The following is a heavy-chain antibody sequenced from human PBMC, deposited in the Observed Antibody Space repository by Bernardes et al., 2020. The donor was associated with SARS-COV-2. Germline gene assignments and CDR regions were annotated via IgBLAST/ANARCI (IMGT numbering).Heavy chain of an antibody. V-gene: IGHV3-74*01. J-gene: IGHJ4*02. CDR2: ISGSGSRT. D-gene: IGHD6-19*01. CDR1: GYTFSRFW. CDR3: ARTPGKALAGAFDY. Sequence: GGSLSLSCAASGYTFSRFWMHWVRQAPGKGLVWVSRISGSGSRTNYADSVKGRFTISRDNAKNSLFLQMNSLKAEDTAVYYCARTPGKALAGAFDYWGPGTLVTFSS.